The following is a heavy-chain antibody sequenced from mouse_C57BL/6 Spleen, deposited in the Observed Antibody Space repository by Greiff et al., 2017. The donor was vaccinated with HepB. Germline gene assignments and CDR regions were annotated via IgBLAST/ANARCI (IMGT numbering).Heavy chain of an antibody. V-gene: IGHV1-19*01. J-gene: IGHJ2*01. Sequence: VHVKQSGPVLVKPGASVKMSCKASGYTFTDYYMNWVKQSHGKSLEWIGVINPYNGGTSYNQKFKGKATLTVDKSSSTAYMELNSLTSEDSAVYYCARNYGSTYYFDYLGQGNTLTVSS. CDR1: GYTFTDYY. CDR2: INPYNGGT. CDR3: ARNYGSTYYFDY. D-gene: IGHD1-1*01.